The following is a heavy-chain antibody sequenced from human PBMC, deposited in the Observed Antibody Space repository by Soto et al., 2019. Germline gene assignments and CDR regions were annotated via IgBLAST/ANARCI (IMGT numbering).Heavy chain of an antibody. CDR2: IFSNDEK. CDR3: ALADYGDYEVWFDP. D-gene: IGHD4-17*01. Sequence: QVTLKESGPVLVKPTETLTLTCTVSGFSLSNARMGVSWIRQPPGKALEWLAHIFSNDEKSYSTSLKSRLTIATDTSKSQVVLTMTNMDPVDTATYYCALADYGDYEVWFDPWGQGTLVTVSS. V-gene: IGHV2-26*01. J-gene: IGHJ5*02. CDR1: GFSLSNARMG.